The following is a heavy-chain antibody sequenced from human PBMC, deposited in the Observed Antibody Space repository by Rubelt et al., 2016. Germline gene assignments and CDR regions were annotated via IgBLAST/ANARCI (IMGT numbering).Heavy chain of an antibody. J-gene: IGHJ4*02. D-gene: IGHD3-10*01. Sequence: QVQLQESGPGLVKPSETLSLNCTVSGGSISSYSWSWIRQPPGKGLEWIGNIHHSGSTNYNPSLKSRVTISLETSKNQFSLKLGSVTAADTAVYYCARAYYYGSGSYFPVDYWGQGTLVTVSS. CDR2: IHHSGST. V-gene: IGHV4-59*01. CDR1: GGSISSYS. CDR3: ARAYYYGSGSYFPVDY.